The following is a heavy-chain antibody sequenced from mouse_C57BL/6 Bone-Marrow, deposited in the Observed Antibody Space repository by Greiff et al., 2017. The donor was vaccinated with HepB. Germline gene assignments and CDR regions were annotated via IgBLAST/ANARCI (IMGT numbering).Heavy chain of an antibody. Sequence: VQLQQSGAELVRPGASVKLSCTASGFNIKDDYMHWVKQRPEQGLEWIGWFDPENGDTVYASKFQGKATITADTSSTTAYQQLSSLTSEDTAVYSCTPDYYGSSPLFDYWGKGTTLTVSS. CDR1: GFNIKDDY. CDR2: FDPENGDT. J-gene: IGHJ2*01. D-gene: IGHD1-1*01. V-gene: IGHV14-4*01. CDR3: TPDYYGSSPLFDY.